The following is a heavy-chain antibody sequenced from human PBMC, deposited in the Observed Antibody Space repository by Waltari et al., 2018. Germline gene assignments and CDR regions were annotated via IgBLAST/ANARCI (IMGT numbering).Heavy chain of an antibody. CDR1: GFTFSSYS. Sequence: EVQLVESGGGLVKPGGSLRLSCAASGFTFSSYSMNWVRQAPGKGLEWVSSISSSSSYIYYADSVKGRFTISRDNAKNSLYLQMNSLRAEDTAVYYCAASTVRLPDRHSYGYYWCRGTLVTVSS. CDR2: ISSSSSYI. V-gene: IGHV3-21*01. J-gene: IGHJ4*02. D-gene: IGHD5-18*01. CDR3: AASTVRLPDRHSYGYY.